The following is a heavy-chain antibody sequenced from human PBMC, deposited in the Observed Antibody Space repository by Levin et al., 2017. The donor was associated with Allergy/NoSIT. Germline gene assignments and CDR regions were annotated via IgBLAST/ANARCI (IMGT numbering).Heavy chain of an antibody. Sequence: GESLKISCKVSGYTLTELSMHWVRQAPGKGLEWMGGFDPEDGETIYAQKFQGRVTMTEDTSTDTAYMELSSLRSEDTAVYYCAISTYYYDSSGYKKDPLAEYFQHWGQGTLVTVSS. CDR3: AISTYYYDSSGYKKDPLAEYFQH. J-gene: IGHJ1*01. CDR2: FDPEDGET. CDR1: GYTLTELS. D-gene: IGHD3-22*01. V-gene: IGHV1-24*01.